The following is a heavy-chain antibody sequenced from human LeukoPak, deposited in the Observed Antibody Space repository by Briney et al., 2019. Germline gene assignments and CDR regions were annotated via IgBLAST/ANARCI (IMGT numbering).Heavy chain of an antibody. D-gene: IGHD6-13*01. Sequence: GGSLRLSCAASGFTFSSYAMSWVRQAPGKGLEWVSAISGSGGSTYYADSVKGRFTISRDNSKNTLYLQMNSLRAEDTAVYYYAKSIAAAGIPCFDYWGQGTLVTVSS. V-gene: IGHV3-23*01. J-gene: IGHJ4*02. CDR1: GFTFSSYA. CDR3: AKSIAAAGIPCFDY. CDR2: ISGSGGST.